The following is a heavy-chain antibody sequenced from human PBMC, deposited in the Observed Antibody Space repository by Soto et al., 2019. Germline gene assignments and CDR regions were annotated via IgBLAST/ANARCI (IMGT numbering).Heavy chain of an antibody. J-gene: IGHJ4*02. V-gene: IGHV2-5*02. D-gene: IGHD3-9*01. Sequence: SGPTLVNPTQTLTLTCTFSGFSLSTSGVGVGWIRQPPGKALEWLALIYWDDDKRYSPSLKSRLTITKDTSKNQVVLTMTNMDPVDTATYYCAHGPNYYFLTDSHYYDYWGQGTLVTVSS. CDR2: IYWDDDK. CDR3: AHGPNYYFLTDSHYYDY. CDR1: GFSLSTSGVG.